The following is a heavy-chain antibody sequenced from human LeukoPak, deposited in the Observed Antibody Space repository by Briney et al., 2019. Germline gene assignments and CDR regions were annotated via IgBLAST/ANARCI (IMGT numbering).Heavy chain of an antibody. J-gene: IGHJ4*02. Sequence: GGSLRLSCAASGFTFSSYGMHWVRQAPGKGLEWVAVIWYDGSNKYYADSVKGRFTISRDNSKNTLYLQMNSLRAEDTAVYYCAREGGHYYDSSGYYYFDYWGQGTLVTVSS. V-gene: IGHV3-33*01. CDR3: AREGGHYYDSSGYYYFDY. CDR2: IWYDGSNK. D-gene: IGHD3-22*01. CDR1: GFTFSSYG.